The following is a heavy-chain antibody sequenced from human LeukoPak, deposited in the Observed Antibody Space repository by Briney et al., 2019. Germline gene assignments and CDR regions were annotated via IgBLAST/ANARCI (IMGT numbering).Heavy chain of an antibody. J-gene: IGHJ4*02. CDR3: ARDHPSTYYDILTGYSANYFDY. CDR1: GGSISSGSYY. V-gene: IGHV4-61*02. D-gene: IGHD3-9*01. CDR2: IYTSGST. Sequence: PSETLSLTCTVSGGSISSGSYYWSWIRQPAGKGLEWIGRIYTSGSTNYNPSLKSRVTMSVDTSKNQFSLKLSSVTAADTAVYYCARDHPSTYYDILTGYSANYFDYWGQGTLVTVSS.